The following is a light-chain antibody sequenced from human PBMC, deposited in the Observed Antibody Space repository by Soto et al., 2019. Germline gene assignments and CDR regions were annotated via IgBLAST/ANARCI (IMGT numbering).Light chain of an antibody. V-gene: IGLV2-11*01. CDR2: DVN. J-gene: IGLJ2*01. CDR3: YSYAGTYTHVI. CDR1: SSDVGGYKY. Sequence: QSALTQPRSVSGSPGQSVTISCTGTSSDVGGYKYVSWYQQHPGKAPKLMIFDVNNRPSGVPDRFSGSKSGNTASLTISGLQAEDEADYYCYSYAGTYTHVIFGGGTTLTVL.